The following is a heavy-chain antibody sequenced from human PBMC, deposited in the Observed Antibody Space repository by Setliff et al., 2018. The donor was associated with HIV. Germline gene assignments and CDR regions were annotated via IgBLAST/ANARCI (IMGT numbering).Heavy chain of an antibody. D-gene: IGHD6-13*01. V-gene: IGHV3-7*01. Sequence: HPGGSLRLSCAASGFTFSNYWMNWVRQAPGKGLEWVTNIKQDGSEKYYVDSVKGRFTISRDNAKNSLSLQMNSLRAEDTAVYYCARDSSSWFDSWGQGTLVT. J-gene: IGHJ5*01. CDR3: ARDSSSWFDS. CDR2: IKQDGSEK. CDR1: GFTFSNYW.